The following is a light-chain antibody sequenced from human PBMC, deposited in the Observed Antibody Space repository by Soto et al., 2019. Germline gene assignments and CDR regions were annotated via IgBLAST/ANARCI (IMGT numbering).Light chain of an antibody. Sequence: QAVLTQSTSASASLGASVKLTCTLSSGHSTYAIAWHQQQPEKGPRYLMKLNSDGSHSKGDGIPDRFSGSSSGAERYLSISSLQSEDEADYYCQTWVTGPPWVFGGGTQLTVL. CDR3: QTWVTGPPWV. CDR1: SGHSTYA. CDR2: LNSDGSH. V-gene: IGLV4-69*01. J-gene: IGLJ3*02.